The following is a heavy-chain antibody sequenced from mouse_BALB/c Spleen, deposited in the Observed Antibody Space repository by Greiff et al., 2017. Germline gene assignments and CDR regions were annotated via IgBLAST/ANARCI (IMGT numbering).Heavy chain of an antibody. D-gene: IGHD1-1*01. J-gene: IGHJ1*01. Sequence: DVKLVESGGDLVKPGGSLKLSCAASGFTFSSYGMSWVRQTPDKRLEWVAIISSGGSYTYYPDSVKGRFTISRDNAKNTLYLQMSSLKSEDTAMYYCARQGTTVLYWYFDVWGAGTTVTVSS. CDR2: ISSGGSYT. CDR1: GFTFSSYG. V-gene: IGHV5-6*02. CDR3: ARQGTTVLYWYFDV.